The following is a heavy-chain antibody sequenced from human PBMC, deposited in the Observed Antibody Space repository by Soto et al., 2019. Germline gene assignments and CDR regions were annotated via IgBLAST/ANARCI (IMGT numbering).Heavy chain of an antibody. CDR2: IYYSGST. CDR3: ATQDTAMGNSDY. D-gene: IGHD5-18*01. CDR1: GGSISSYY. V-gene: IGHV4-59*01. Sequence: QVQLQESGPGLVKPSETLSLTCTVSGGSISSYYWSWIRQPPGKGLEWIGYIYYSGSTNYNPSLKSRVTISVDTSKNQFSLKLSSVTAADTAVYYCATQDTAMGNSDYWGQGTLVTVSS. J-gene: IGHJ4*02.